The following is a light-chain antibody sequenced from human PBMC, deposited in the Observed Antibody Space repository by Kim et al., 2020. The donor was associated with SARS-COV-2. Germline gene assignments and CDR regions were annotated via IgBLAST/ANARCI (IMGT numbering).Light chain of an antibody. Sequence: SSELTQDPAVSVALGQTVRITCQGDSLRNYYASWYQQKPGQAPVVVIYGKNNRHSGIPDRFSGSSSRNTASLTITGAQAEDEADYYCNSRDSSGNHVIFGGGTQLTVL. CDR2: GKN. J-gene: IGLJ2*01. V-gene: IGLV3-19*01. CDR1: SLRNYY. CDR3: NSRDSSGNHVI.